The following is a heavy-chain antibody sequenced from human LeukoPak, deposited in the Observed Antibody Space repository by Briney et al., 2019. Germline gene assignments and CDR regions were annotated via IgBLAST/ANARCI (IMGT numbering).Heavy chain of an antibody. CDR1: GYSFTYYW. Sequence: GESLKISCKGSGYSFTYYWIGWGRQMPGKGLEWMGIIYPGDSDTRYRPSFQGQATISVDKTISTAYLQWSSLKASDTAMYYCARQDGNSKYYFDYWGQGTLVTVSS. V-gene: IGHV5-51*01. CDR3: ARQDGNSKYYFDY. J-gene: IGHJ4*02. D-gene: IGHD1-1*01. CDR2: IYPGDSDT.